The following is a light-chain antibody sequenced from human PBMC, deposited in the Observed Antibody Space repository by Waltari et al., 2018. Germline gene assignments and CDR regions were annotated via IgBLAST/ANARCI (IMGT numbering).Light chain of an antibody. CDR3: SAWDSSLKVVV. J-gene: IGLJ2*01. CDR1: SNNVAYHA. V-gene: IGLV10-54*01. CDR2: RNN. Sequence: QAGLTQPPSVSKGLGQTATLTCTGNSNNVAYHAAAWLHQFQGHPPKLLSSRNNNRPSGISERLYLSRSGNTASLTITGLQPEDEGDYYCSAWDSSLKVVVFGGGTKLTVL.